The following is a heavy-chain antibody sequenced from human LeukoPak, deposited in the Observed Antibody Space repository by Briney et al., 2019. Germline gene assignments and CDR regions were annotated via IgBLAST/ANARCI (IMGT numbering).Heavy chain of an antibody. CDR3: ARANAGFLTVFDY. Sequence: ASVKVSCKASGYTFTGYYMHWVRQAPGQGLEWMGWINPSSGGTNYAQKFQGWVTMTRDTSISTAYMELSRLRSDDTAVYYCARANAGFLTVFDYWGQGTLVTVSS. CDR2: INPSSGGT. D-gene: IGHD7-27*01. CDR1: GYTFTGYY. V-gene: IGHV1-2*04. J-gene: IGHJ4*02.